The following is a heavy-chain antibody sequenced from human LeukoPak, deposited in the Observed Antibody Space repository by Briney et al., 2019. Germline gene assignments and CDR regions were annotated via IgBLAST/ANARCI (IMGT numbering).Heavy chain of an antibody. Sequence: GASVKVSCKASGYTFHTYAMNWVRQAPGHGLEWIGWINTNTGDPTYAQDFTGRFAFSLDTSVSTAYLEISSLRTEDTAVYFCARHLGGNLHYSYYYMDVWGKGTTVAVSS. CDR2: INTNTGDP. CDR3: ARHLGGNLHYSYYYMDV. D-gene: IGHD4-23*01. V-gene: IGHV7-4-1*02. CDR1: GYTFHTYA. J-gene: IGHJ6*03.